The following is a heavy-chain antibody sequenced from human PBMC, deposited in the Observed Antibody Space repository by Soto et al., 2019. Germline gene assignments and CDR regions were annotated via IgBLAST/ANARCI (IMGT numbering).Heavy chain of an antibody. D-gene: IGHD2-2*03. Sequence: SETLSLTCTVSGGSVSSNSYSWGWIRQSPGKGLEWIVTIYSSENTYYNPSLLSRVTISVDTSKNEFSLRLSSVTAADTAVYYCARLNGYCISTNCHGYYGMDVWGQGTTVTVSS. CDR1: GGSVSSNSYS. CDR2: IYSSENT. J-gene: IGHJ6*02. CDR3: ARLNGYCISTNCHGYYGMDV. V-gene: IGHV4-39*01.